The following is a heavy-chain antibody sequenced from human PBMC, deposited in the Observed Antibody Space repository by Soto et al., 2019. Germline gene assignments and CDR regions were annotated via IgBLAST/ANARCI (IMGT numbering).Heavy chain of an antibody. CDR1: GFTFSSYS. Sequence: GGSLRLSCAASGFTFSSYSMNWVRQAPGKGLEWVSYISSSSSTIYYADSVKGRFTISRDNAKNSLYLQMNSLRAEDTAVYYCAAHYAASFDYWGQGTLVTVSS. D-gene: IGHD3-16*01. CDR2: ISSSSSTI. CDR3: AAHYAASFDY. J-gene: IGHJ4*02. V-gene: IGHV3-48*01.